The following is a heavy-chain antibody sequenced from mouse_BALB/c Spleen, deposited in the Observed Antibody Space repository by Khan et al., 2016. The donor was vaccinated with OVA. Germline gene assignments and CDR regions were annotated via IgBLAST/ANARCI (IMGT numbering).Heavy chain of an antibody. Sequence: EVTLKESGPELVKPGASVKISCKTSGYTFIEYTLHWVKQSHGKSLEWIGVINPKNGVTSYNQKFKGKATLTVDKSSSTAYMEFRSLTSEDSAVYYCARDAGRYWGQGTSVTVSS. J-gene: IGHJ4*01. CDR1: GYTFIEYT. CDR2: INPKNGVT. V-gene: IGHV1-18*01. D-gene: IGHD3-3*01. CDR3: ARDAGRY.